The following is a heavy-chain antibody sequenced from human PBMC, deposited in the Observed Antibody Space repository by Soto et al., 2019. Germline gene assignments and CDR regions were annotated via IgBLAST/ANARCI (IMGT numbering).Heavy chain of an antibody. CDR3: ARSSIAAADMYYYYGMDA. V-gene: IGHV1-18*01. D-gene: IGHD6-13*01. Sequence: GASVKVSCKASGYTFNSHAIHWVRQAPGQRLEWMGWINAYNGNTKYAQNLKGRVTITTDTSTSTAYMELRSLRSDDTAVYYCARSSIAAADMYYYYGMDAWGQGTTVTVSS. CDR2: INAYNGNT. CDR1: GYTFNSHA. J-gene: IGHJ6*02.